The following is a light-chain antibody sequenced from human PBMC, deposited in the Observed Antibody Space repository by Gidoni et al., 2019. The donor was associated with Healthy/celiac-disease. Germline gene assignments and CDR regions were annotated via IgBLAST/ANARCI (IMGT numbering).Light chain of an antibody. Sequence: DIQMTQSPSSLSASVGDRVTITCRASQSISSYLNWYQQKPGKAPKLLIYAASSLQSGVPSRCSDSGSGTDFTRTISSLQPEDFATYYCQQSYRTPRTFGQGTKVEIK. CDR3: QQSYRTPRT. V-gene: IGKV1-39*01. CDR2: AAS. J-gene: IGKJ1*01. CDR1: QSISSY.